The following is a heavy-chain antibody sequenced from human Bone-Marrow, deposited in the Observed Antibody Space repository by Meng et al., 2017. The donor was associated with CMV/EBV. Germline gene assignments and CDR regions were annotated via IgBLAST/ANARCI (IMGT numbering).Heavy chain of an antibody. J-gene: IGHJ6*02. D-gene: IGHD6-6*01. Sequence: ASVKVSCKASGGTFSSYTISWVRQAPGQGLEWMGWISAYNGNTNYAQKLQGRVTMTTDTSTSTAYMELRSLRSDDTAVYYCARDLVVYYYYYGMDVWGQGNTVTVSS. CDR3: ARDLVVYYYYYGMDV. CDR2: ISAYNGNT. CDR1: GGTFSSYT. V-gene: IGHV1-18*01.